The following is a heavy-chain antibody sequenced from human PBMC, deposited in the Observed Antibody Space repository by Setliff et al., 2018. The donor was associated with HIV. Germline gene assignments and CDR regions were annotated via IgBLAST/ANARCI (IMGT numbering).Heavy chain of an antibody. Sequence: ETLSLTCAVYGGSFSDYYWSWIRQAPGKGLEWIGEINHSGRTNFNPSLKSRVTISVDTSKNQISLKMNSVIAADTAVYYCARVRTGDRSFDFWGQGTLVTVSS. CDR1: GGSFSDYY. V-gene: IGHV4-34*01. CDR2: INHSGRT. D-gene: IGHD1-1*01. CDR3: ARVRTGDRSFDF. J-gene: IGHJ4*02.